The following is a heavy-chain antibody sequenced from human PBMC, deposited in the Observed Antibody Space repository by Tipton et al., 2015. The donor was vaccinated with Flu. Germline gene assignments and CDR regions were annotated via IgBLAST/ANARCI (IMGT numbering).Heavy chain of an antibody. D-gene: IGHD3-22*01. J-gene: IGHJ4*02. Sequence: SGFTFSSYGMHWVRQAPGKGLEWVAVIWYDGSNKYYADSVKGRFTISRDNSKNTLYLQMNSLRAEDTAVYYCARGSYYDSSGYYYGDYWGQGTLVTVSS. CDR3: ARGSYYDSSGYYYGDY. CDR2: IWYDGSNK. V-gene: IGHV3-33*01. CDR1: GFTFSSYG.